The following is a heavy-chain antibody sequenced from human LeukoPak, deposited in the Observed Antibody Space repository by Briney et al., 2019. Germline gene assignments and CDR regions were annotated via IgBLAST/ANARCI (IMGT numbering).Heavy chain of an antibody. V-gene: IGHV3-23*01. CDR2: ISGSGGSI. D-gene: IGHD3-10*01. CDR3: AKPGRIMVRGVIRWFDP. Sequence: GGSLRLSCAASGFTFSSYAMSWVRQAPGKGLEWVSAISGSGGSIYYADSVKGRFTISRDNSKNTLYLQMNSLRAEDTAVYYCAKPGRIMVRGVIRWFDPWGQGTLVTVSS. J-gene: IGHJ5*02. CDR1: GFTFSSYA.